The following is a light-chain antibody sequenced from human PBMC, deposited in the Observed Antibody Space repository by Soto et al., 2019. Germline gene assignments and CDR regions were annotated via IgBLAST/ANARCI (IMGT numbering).Light chain of an antibody. CDR1: QSVSSSY. Sequence: EIVLTQSPGTLSLSPGERATLSCRASQSVSSSYLAWYQQKPGQAPRLLIYGASSRATGIPDRFDGSGSGTDFTSTISRREPDDFGVYYCQEYGNSPLTFGGETKVESK. J-gene: IGKJ4*01. CDR3: QEYGNSPLT. V-gene: IGKV3-20*01. CDR2: GAS.